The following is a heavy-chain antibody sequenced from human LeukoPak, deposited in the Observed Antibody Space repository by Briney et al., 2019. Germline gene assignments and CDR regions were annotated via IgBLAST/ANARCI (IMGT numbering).Heavy chain of an antibody. V-gene: IGHV4-39*01. CDR3: ARGGYNWNDVYYFDY. CDR1: GGSISSSSYY. D-gene: IGHD1-1*01. Sequence: SETLSLTCTVSGGSISSSSYYWGWIRQPPGKGLEWIGNIYYSGSTYYNPSLKSRVTISVDTSKNQFSLKLSSVTAADTAVYYCARGGYNWNDVYYFDYWGQGTLVTVSS. CDR2: IYYSGST. J-gene: IGHJ4*02.